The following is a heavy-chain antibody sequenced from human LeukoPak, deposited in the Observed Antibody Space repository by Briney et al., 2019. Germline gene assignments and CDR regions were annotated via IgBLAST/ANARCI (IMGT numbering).Heavy chain of an antibody. CDR2: ISTYTGNS. CDR1: GYTFTNYV. J-gene: IGHJ4*02. CDR3: ARTMTALTTHGELDF. D-gene: IGHD3-10*02. Sequence: ASVKVSCKASGYTFTNYVLTWVRRAPGQGLEWMGRISTYTGNSNYAQKFQDRVTMTTDTSTSTAYMELRNLSSDDTAVYYCARTMTALTTHGELDFWGQGTLVTVSS. V-gene: IGHV1-18*01.